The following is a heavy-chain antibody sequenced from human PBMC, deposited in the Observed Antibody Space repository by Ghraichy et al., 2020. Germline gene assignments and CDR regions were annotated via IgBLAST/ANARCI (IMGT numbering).Heavy chain of an antibody. CDR1: GYTFTSYG. J-gene: IGHJ4*02. CDR3: ARDFWELLPFDY. Sequence: ASVKVSCKASGYTFTSYGISWVRQAPGQGLEWMGWISAYNGNTKYAQKLQGRGTMTTATSTITAYMELGSLRSDDPAVYYCARDFWELLPFDYWGQGTLVNVSS. V-gene: IGHV1-18*04. D-gene: IGHD1-26*01. CDR2: ISAYNGNT.